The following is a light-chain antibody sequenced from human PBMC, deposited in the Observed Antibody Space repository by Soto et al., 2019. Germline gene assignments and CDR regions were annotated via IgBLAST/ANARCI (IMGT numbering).Light chain of an antibody. Sequence: QSVLTQPASVSGSPGQSITISCTGTSSDVGSYNLVSWYQQHPGKAPKLMIYEGSKRPSGVSNRFSGSKSGNTASLTISGLQAEDEADYYCCSYAGIYVSGTGTKVTVL. CDR1: SSDVGSYNL. CDR3: CSYAGIYV. J-gene: IGLJ1*01. V-gene: IGLV2-23*01. CDR2: EGS.